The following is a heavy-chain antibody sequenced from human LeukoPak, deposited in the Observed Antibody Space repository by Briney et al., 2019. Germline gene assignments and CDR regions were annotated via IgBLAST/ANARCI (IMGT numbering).Heavy chain of an antibody. D-gene: IGHD3-22*01. CDR2: IRSKAYGGTA. CDR3: TRRNYYYDSSGYYSYIDH. J-gene: IGHJ4*02. Sequence: PGGSLRLSCSAPGFTFGDYTMNWVRQTPGKGLEWVGFIRSKAYGGTAEYAASVKGRFTISRDDSKSIAYLQMNSLKTEDTAVYYCTRRNYYYDSSGYYSYIDHWGQGTLVTVSS. V-gene: IGHV3-49*04. CDR1: GFTFGDYT.